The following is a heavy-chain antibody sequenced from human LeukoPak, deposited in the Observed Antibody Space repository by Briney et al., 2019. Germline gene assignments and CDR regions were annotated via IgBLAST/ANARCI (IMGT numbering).Heavy chain of an antibody. CDR2: MSYDGSNK. V-gene: IGHV3-30*04. CDR1: GFTLSSYA. Sequence: GGSLRLSCAASGFTLSSYAMHWVRQAPGKGLEWVSVMSYDGSNKYYADSVKGRFTISRDNSKNTLYLQMNSLRAEDTAVYYCAKWTSTVTTSSGADYWGQGTLVTVSS. CDR3: AKWTSTVTTSSGADY. J-gene: IGHJ4*02. D-gene: IGHD4-17*01.